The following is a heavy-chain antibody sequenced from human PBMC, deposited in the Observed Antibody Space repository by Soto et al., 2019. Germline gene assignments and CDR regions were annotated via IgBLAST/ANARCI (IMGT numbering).Heavy chain of an antibody. V-gene: IGHV1-69*12. D-gene: IGHD5-12*01. CDR1: GGTFSSYA. CDR3: ARDQDSGYVIKLLYVYDMDV. CDR2: IIPIFGTA. Sequence: QVQLVQSGAEVKKPGSSVKVSCKASGGTFSSYAISWVRQAPGQGLEWMGGIIPIFGTANYAQKFQGRVTMTADESTSTAYMELSSLRSEDTAVYYCARDQDSGYVIKLLYVYDMDVWGQGTTVTVSS. J-gene: IGHJ6*02.